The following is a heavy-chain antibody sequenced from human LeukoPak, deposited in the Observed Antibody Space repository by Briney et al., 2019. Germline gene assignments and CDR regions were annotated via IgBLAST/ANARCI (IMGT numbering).Heavy chain of an antibody. D-gene: IGHD6-19*01. CDR2: ISYDGSNK. CDR1: GFTFSSYA. J-gene: IGHJ4*02. Sequence: PGGSLRLSCAASGFTFSSYAMHWVRQAPGKGLEWVAVISYDGSNKYYADSVKGRFTISRDNSKNTLYLQMNSLRAEDTAVYYCARDRRLALKDYWGQGTLVTVSS. CDR3: ARDRRLALKDY. V-gene: IGHV3-30-3*01.